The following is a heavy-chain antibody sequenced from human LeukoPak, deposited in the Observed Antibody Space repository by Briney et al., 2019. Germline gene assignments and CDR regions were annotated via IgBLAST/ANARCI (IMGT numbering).Heavy chain of an antibody. CDR3: ARNYYGSGSYYNPPGY. J-gene: IGHJ4*02. CDR1: GYTFTSYY. D-gene: IGHD3-10*01. V-gene: IGHV1-46*01. Sequence: ASVKVSCKASGYTFTSYYMHWVRQAPGQGLEWMGIINPSGGSTSYAQRFQGRVTMTRDTSTSTVYMELSSLRSEDTAVYYCARNYYGSGSYYNPPGYWGQGTLVTVSS. CDR2: INPSGGST.